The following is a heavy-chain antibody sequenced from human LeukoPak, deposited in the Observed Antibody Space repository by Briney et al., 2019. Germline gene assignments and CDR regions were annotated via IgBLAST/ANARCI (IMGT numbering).Heavy chain of an antibody. CDR2: IIPIYSTS. Sequence: ASVKLSCTASGATFSIYAINWVRQAPGQGLEWLGGIIPIYSTSNYAQKFQGRVTITADESTSTAYMEPSSMRSEDTAVYYCAHLPNGHDDYGDYRLAYYFDYWGQGTLVTVSS. J-gene: IGHJ4*02. CDR1: GATFSIYA. CDR3: AHLPNGHDDYGDYRLAYYFDY. V-gene: IGHV1-69*01. D-gene: IGHD4-17*01.